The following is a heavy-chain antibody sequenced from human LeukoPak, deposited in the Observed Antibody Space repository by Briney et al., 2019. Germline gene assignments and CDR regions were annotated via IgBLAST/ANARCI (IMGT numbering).Heavy chain of an antibody. D-gene: IGHD3-22*01. Sequence: SETLSLTCTVSGGSITGSSYYWGWIRQPPGKGLDWIGSMYYSGSTYYNPSLKSRLTISVDTSKNQFSLKLTSVTAADTAVYYCARQYYDNTGYYYFDYWGQGTLVTVSS. CDR2: MYYSGST. CDR1: GGSITGSSYY. V-gene: IGHV4-39*01. CDR3: ARQYYDNTGYYYFDY. J-gene: IGHJ4*02.